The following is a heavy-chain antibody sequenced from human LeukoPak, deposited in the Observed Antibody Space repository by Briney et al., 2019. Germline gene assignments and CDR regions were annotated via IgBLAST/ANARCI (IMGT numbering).Heavy chain of an antibody. CDR1: GFTFSSYS. V-gene: IGHV3-21*01. J-gene: IGHJ4*02. D-gene: IGHD2-2*02. Sequence: GGSLRLSCAASGFTFSSYSMNWVRQAPGKGLEWVSSISSSSSYIYYADSVKGRFTISRDNAKNSLYLQMNSLRAEDTAVYYCVTDCSSTSCYTGDYWGQGTLVTVSS. CDR3: VTDCSSTSCYTGDY. CDR2: ISSSSSYI.